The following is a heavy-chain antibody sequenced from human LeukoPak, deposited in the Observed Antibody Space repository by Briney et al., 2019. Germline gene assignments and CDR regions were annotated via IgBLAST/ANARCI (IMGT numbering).Heavy chain of an antibody. CDR3: ARDPGWDTAMVPDY. Sequence: ASVKVSCKASGYTFTSYGISRVRQAPGQGLEWMGWISAYNGNTNYAQKLQGRVTMTTDTSTSTAYMELRSLRSDDTAVYYCARDPGWDTAMVPDYWGQGTLVTVSS. J-gene: IGHJ4*02. CDR1: GYTFTSYG. D-gene: IGHD5-18*01. V-gene: IGHV1-18*01. CDR2: ISAYNGNT.